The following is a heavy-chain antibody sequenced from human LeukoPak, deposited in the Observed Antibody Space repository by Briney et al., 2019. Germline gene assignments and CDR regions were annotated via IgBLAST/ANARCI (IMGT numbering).Heavy chain of an antibody. J-gene: IGHJ3*02. D-gene: IGHD3-3*01. CDR3: ARASSDFWSGYHRTGDAFDI. Sequence: SEPLSLTCTVSGDSISRYYWSWLRQPTGKGLEWFGHIYYSGSTNYNPSLKSRVTISVDTSKNQFSLKLSSVTAADTAVYYCARASSDFWSGYHRTGDAFDIWGQGTMVTVSS. CDR2: IYYSGST. CDR1: GDSISRYY. V-gene: IGHV4-59*13.